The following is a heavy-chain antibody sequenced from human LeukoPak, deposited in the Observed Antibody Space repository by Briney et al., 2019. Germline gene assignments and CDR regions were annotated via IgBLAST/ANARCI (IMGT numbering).Heavy chain of an antibody. J-gene: IGHJ5*02. D-gene: IGHD2-2*01. CDR1: GYTFTSYA. Sequence: GASVKVSCKASGYTFTSYAMNWVRQAPGQGLEWMGWINTNTGNPTYAQGFTGRFVFSLDTSVSTAYLQMSSLKAEDTAVYYCAILGLVVVPAALFDPWGQGTLVTVSS. V-gene: IGHV7-4-1*02. CDR3: AILGLVVVPAALFDP. CDR2: INTNTGNP.